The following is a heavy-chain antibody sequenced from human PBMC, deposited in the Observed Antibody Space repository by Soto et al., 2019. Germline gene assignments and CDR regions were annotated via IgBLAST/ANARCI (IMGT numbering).Heavy chain of an antibody. J-gene: IGHJ5*02. CDR1: GLASGFAFRQLW. V-gene: IGHV3-74*01. D-gene: IGHD5-12*01. Sequence: HPGGSLRLSCAASGLASGFAFRQLWMHWVRQSPGKGLEWVSRIDTAGTGTGYADSVRGRFTVSRDNANNTLYLEMSSLRVEDTGIYYCTRLGGFDPIDHWGPGTLVTVSS. CDR3: TRLGGFDPIDH. CDR2: IDTAGTGT.